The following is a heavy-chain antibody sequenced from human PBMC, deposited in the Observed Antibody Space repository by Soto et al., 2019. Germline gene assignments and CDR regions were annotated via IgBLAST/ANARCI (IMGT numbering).Heavy chain of an antibody. CDR2: IYYSGST. J-gene: IGHJ4*02. CDR3: ARHTITASPPYYFDY. CDR1: GGSISSSSYY. Sequence: LSLTCTVSGGSISSSSYYWGWIRQPPGKGLEWIGSIYYSGSTYYNPSLKSRVTISVDTSKNQFSLKLSSVTAADTAVYYCARHTITASPPYYFDYWGQGTLVTVSS. D-gene: IGHD3-16*01. V-gene: IGHV4-39*01.